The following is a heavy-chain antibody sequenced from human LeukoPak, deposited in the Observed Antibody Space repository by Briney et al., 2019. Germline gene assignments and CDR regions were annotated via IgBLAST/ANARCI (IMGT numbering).Heavy chain of an antibody. CDR2: INTDGSEG. Sequence: GGSLRLSCAVSGFTFSGFWMSWSRQAPGKGLEWVASINTDGSEGYYADVVKGRFTISRDNAKNSLYLQINSLRAEDTAVYYCARSSYSSSSSVWGQGTMVTVSS. D-gene: IGHD6-6*01. CDR3: ARSSYSSSSSV. CDR1: GFTFSGFW. J-gene: IGHJ3*01. V-gene: IGHV3-7*03.